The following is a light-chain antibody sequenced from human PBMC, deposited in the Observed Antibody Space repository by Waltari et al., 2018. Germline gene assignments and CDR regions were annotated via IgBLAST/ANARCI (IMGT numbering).Light chain of an antibody. J-gene: IGKJ4*01. CDR1: QSVRRY. CDR3: QQRHNWPLT. Sequence: EIVLTQSPATLSLSPGERATLSCRASQSVRRYLAWYQQKPAPAPRLLIYDTSTRASGIPARFSGSWSGTDFSLSISSLEPEDFAVYYCQQRHNWPLTFGGGTKVEIK. CDR2: DTS. V-gene: IGKV3-11*01.